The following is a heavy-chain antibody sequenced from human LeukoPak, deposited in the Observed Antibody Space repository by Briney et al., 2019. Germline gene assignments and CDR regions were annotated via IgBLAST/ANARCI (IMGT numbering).Heavy chain of an antibody. J-gene: IGHJ3*02. CDR1: GGTFSSYA. CDR2: ITPILGIA. V-gene: IGHV1-69*04. D-gene: IGHD3-10*01. Sequence: GASVKVSCKASGGTFSSYAISWVRQAPGQGLEWMGRITPILGIANYAQKFQGRVTITADKSTSTAYMELSSLRSEDTAVYHCASLVYGSNDAFDIWGQGTMVTVSS. CDR3: ASLVYGSNDAFDI.